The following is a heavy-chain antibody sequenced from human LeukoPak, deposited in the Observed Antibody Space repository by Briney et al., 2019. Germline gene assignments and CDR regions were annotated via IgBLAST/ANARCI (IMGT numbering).Heavy chain of an antibody. CDR3: ARDLYYGDYRD. J-gene: IGHJ4*02. CDR2: INPSGGST. Sequence: ASVKVSCKASGYTFTSYYMHWVRQAPGQGLEWMGIINPSGGSTSYAQKFQGRVTMTRGTSTSTAYMELSSLRSEDTAVYYCARDLYYGDYRDWGQGTLVTVSS. V-gene: IGHV1-46*01. D-gene: IGHD4-17*01. CDR1: GYTFTSYY.